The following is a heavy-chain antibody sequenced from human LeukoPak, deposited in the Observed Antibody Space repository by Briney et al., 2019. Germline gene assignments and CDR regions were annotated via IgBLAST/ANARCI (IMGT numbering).Heavy chain of an antibody. CDR3: ARHDSFIPY. CDR1: GFTFSSYW. V-gene: IGHV3-23*01. J-gene: IGHJ4*02. CDR2: ISDSGGST. Sequence: GALRLSCAASGFTFSSYWMSWVRQAPGKGLEWVSGISDSGGSTYYADSVKGRCTISRDNSKNTVSLQMNNLRAEDTAVYFCARHDSFIPYWGQGTLVTVTS. D-gene: IGHD3-16*02.